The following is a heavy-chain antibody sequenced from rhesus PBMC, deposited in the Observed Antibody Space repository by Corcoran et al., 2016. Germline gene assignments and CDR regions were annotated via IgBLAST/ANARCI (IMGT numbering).Heavy chain of an antibody. CDR2: ISFTGKPI. J-gene: IGHJ4*01. V-gene: IGHV3-136*01. CDR3: TRAWTGYYTGY. Sequence: EVQLVESGGGLVQPGGSLRLSCAVSGFTFSSYGMSWVRQAPGKGLAWVSFISFTGKPINYADSVKGRFTVSRDNAKNSLSLQMNSLRAEDTAVYYCTRAWTGYYTGYWGQGVLVTVSS. D-gene: IGHD3-3*01. CDR1: GFTFSSYG.